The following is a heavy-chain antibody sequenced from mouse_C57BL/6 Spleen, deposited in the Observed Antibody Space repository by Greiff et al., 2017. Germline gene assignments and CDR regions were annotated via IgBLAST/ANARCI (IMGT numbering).Heavy chain of an antibody. J-gene: IGHJ4*01. V-gene: IGHV1-55*01. D-gene: IGHD2-1*01. CDR1: GYTFTSYW. Sequence: QVQLKQPGAELVKPGASVTMSCKASGYTFTSYWITWVKQRPGQGLEWIGDIYPGSGSTNYNEKFKSKATLTVDTSSSAAYMQLSSLTSEDSAVYYCARGGNYAFYYAMDYWGQGTSVTVSS. CDR2: IYPGSGST. CDR3: ARGGNYAFYYAMDY.